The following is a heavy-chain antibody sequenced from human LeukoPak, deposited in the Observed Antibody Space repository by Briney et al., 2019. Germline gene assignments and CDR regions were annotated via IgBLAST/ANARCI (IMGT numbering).Heavy chain of an antibody. J-gene: IGHJ5*02. V-gene: IGHV4-38-2*02. Sequence: PSETLSLTCTVSGYSISSGYYWGWIRQPPGKGLEWIGSFYHGGSTFYSPSLKSRVTISVDTSKNQFFVKLCSVTAADTAVYYCARVLGDNWFDPWGQGTLVTVSS. CDR1: GYSISSGYY. CDR3: ARVLGDNWFDP. D-gene: IGHD2-15*01. CDR2: FYHGGST.